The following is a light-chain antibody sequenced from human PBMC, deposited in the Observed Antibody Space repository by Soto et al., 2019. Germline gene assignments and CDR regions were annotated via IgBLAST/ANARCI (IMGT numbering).Light chain of an antibody. CDR1: QSISSW. Sequence: DIQMTQSPSTLSASVGDRVTITCRASQSISSWLAWYQQKPGKAPKLLIYKASSLESGVPSRFSGSGSGTEFTLTISSLQPDEFATYYCQQYNSYLLTFGGGTKVDIK. V-gene: IGKV1-5*03. J-gene: IGKJ4*01. CDR2: KAS. CDR3: QQYNSYLLT.